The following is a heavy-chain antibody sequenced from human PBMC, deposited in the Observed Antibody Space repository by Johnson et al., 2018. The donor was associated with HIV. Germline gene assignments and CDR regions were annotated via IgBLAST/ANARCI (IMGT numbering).Heavy chain of an antibody. Sequence: VQLVESGGGVVRPGGSLRLSCAASGFTFDDYGMSWVRQAPGKGLEWVSGINWNGDVTGYADSVKGRFTISRDNAKNSLYLQMNSLRAEDTAVYYCAKGHSIAVVEGDDAFDIWGQGTMVTVSS. J-gene: IGHJ3*02. V-gene: IGHV3-20*04. D-gene: IGHD6-19*01. CDR3: AKGHSIAVVEGDDAFDI. CDR2: INWNGDVT. CDR1: GFTFDDYG.